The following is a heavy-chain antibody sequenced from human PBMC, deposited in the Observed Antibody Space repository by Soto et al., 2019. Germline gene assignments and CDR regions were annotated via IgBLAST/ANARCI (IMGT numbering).Heavy chain of an antibody. V-gene: IGHV3-23*01. CDR2: ISGSGSSK. J-gene: IGHJ4*02. CDR3: AKVYDYNDGNGYLARH. Sequence: GSLRLSCAASGFTFSNYAMSWVRQAPGTGLEWASVISGSGSSKYYADSVKGRFTISRDNSKNTLWLQVNSLRAEDTAVYYCAKVYDYNDGNGYLARHWGQGTLVTVSS. CDR1: GFTFSNYA. D-gene: IGHD5-12*01.